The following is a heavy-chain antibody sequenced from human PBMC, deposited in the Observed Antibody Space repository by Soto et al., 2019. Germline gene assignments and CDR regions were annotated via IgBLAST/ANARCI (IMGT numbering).Heavy chain of an antibody. J-gene: IGHJ3*02. V-gene: IGHV1-69*02. Sequence: QVQLVQSGAEVKKPGSSVKVSCKASGGTFSSYTISWVRQAPGQGLEWMGRIIPILGIANYAQKFQGRVTITADKSTSTAYMELSSLRSEDTAVYYCARADDYGDYGRDAFDIWGQGTMVTVSS. CDR1: GGTFSSYT. CDR2: IIPILGIA. CDR3: ARADDYGDYGRDAFDI. D-gene: IGHD4-17*01.